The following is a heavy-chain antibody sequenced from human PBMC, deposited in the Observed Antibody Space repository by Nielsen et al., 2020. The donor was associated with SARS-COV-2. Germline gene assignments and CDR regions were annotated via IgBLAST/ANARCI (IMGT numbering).Heavy chain of an antibody. CDR3: ARDLDNWNSLYGMDV. J-gene: IGHJ6*02. CDR1: GFTFSSYA. V-gene: IGHV3-30*04. D-gene: IGHD1-7*01. Sequence: GESLKISCAASGFTFSSYAMHWVRQAPGKRLEWVAVISYDGSNKYYADSVKGRFTISRDNSKNTLYLQMNSLRAEDTAVYYCARDLDNWNSLYGMDVWGQGTTVTVSS. CDR2: ISYDGSNK.